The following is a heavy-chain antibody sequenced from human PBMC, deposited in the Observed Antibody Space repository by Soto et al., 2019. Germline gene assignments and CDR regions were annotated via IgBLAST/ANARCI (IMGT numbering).Heavy chain of an antibody. CDR2: INHSGST. V-gene: IGHV4-34*01. CDR1: GGSFSGYY. CDR3: ARVPGQLGKPPTYFDY. Sequence: SETLSLTCAVYGGSFSGYYWSWIRQPPGKGLEWIGEINHSGSTNYNPSLKSRVTISVDTSKNQFSLKLSSVTAADTAVYYCARVPGQLGKPPTYFDYWGQGTLVTVSS. J-gene: IGHJ4*02. D-gene: IGHD1-1*01.